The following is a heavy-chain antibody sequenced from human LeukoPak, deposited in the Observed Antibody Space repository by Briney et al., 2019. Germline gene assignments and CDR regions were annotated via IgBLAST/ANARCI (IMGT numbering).Heavy chain of an antibody. D-gene: IGHD1-26*01. V-gene: IGHV4-39*01. CDR2: IYYSGST. J-gene: IGHJ4*02. CDR1: GGSISSSSYY. Sequence: KTSETLSLTCTVSGGSISSSSYYWGWIRQPPGKGLEWIGSIYYSGSTYYNPSLKSRVTISVDTSKNQFSLKLSSVTAADTAVYYCARQPLYSGSCPPADYWGQGTLVTVSS. CDR3: ARQPLYSGSCPPADY.